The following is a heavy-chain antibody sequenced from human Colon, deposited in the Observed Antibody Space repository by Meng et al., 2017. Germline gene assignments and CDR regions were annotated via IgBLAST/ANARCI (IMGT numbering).Heavy chain of an antibody. J-gene: IGHJ4*02. D-gene: IGHD3-22*01. V-gene: IGHV4-4*02. CDR3: ARDFHSTMTVFDS. Sequence: QVQLQQSGPGLVKPSGTLSLTCAVSGGPITNDNWWSWVRQPPGKGLEWIGEIFHAGNTNYNPSLKSRVTMSLDKSKNQFSLTLTSVTAADTAVYYCARDFHSTMTVFDSWGQGTLVTVSS. CDR1: GGPITNDNW. CDR2: IFHAGNT.